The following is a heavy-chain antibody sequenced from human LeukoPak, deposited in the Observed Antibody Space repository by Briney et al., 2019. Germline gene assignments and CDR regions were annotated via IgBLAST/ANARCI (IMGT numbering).Heavy chain of an antibody. Sequence: ASVKVSCKASGYTFTAYYMYWVRQAPGQGLEWMGWINPNAGGTNSAQKFQGRVTMTRDTSISTAYMELKRLSSDDTAVYFCAREGFCTGSKCPAEYWGQGTLVTVSS. J-gene: IGHJ4*02. CDR1: GYTFTAYY. D-gene: IGHD2-8*02. CDR2: INPNAGGT. V-gene: IGHV1-2*02. CDR3: AREGFCTGSKCPAEY.